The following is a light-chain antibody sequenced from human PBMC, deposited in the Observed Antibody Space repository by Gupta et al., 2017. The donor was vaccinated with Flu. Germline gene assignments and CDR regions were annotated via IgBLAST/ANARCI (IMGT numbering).Light chain of an antibody. Sequence: VALGQPASISCRSSHGLVYSDGNTYLHWFQQRPGQSPRRLIYLVSHRESGVPDRFSGSGSGTDFTLQISRVEAEDVGIYFCMQGAHWPWTFGHETRGE. V-gene: IGKV2-30*01. CDR1: HGLVYSDGNTY. J-gene: IGKJ1*01. CDR3: MQGAHWPWT. CDR2: LVS.